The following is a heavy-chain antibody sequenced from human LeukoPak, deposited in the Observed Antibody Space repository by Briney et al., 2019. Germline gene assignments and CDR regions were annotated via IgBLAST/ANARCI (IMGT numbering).Heavy chain of an antibody. CDR3: ARAADSSGYYFHFDY. CDR1: GGSISSYY. CDR2: IYYSGST. J-gene: IGHJ4*02. D-gene: IGHD3-22*01. Sequence: PSETLSLTCTVSGGSISSYYWSWIRQPPGKGLEWIGYIYYSGSTNYNPSLKSRVTISVDTSKNQFSLKLSSVTAADTAVHYCARAADSSGYYFHFDYWGQGTLVTVSS. V-gene: IGHV4-59*01.